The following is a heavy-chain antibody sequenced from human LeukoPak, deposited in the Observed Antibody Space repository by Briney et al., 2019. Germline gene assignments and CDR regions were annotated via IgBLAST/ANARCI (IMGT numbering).Heavy chain of an antibody. D-gene: IGHD6-6*01. J-gene: IGHJ4*02. Sequence: GGSLRLSCAASGFTFSSYAMSWVRQAPGKGLEWVSAITDSGGDTYHADSVEGRFTISRDNSKDTLYLQMNSLRVEDTALYFCAKGSSSSRPYYFDYWGQGTLVTVSS. CDR3: AKGSSSSRPYYFDY. CDR2: ITDSGGDT. V-gene: IGHV3-23*01. CDR1: GFTFSSYA.